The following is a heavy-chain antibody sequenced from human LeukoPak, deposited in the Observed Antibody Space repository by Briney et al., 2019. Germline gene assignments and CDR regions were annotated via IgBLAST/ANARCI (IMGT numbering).Heavy chain of an antibody. J-gene: IGHJ4*02. CDR3: ARTSLSGDGYKVGYFDY. D-gene: IGHD5-24*01. CDR1: GLTVSTNY. Sequence: GGSLRLSCAASGLTVSTNYMSWVRQVPRKGLEWVSLIYSSGSAYYADSVKGRFTISRDHSKNTLYLQMNSLTAEDTAVYYCARTSLSGDGYKVGYFDYWGQGTLVTVSS. CDR2: IYSSGSA. V-gene: IGHV3-53*01.